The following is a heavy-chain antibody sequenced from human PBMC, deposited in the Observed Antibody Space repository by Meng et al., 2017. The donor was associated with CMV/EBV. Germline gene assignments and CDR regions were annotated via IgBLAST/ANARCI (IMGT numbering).Heavy chain of an antibody. CDR3: ARRGGDYEDY. V-gene: IGHV4-39*01. Sequence: GSLRLSCTVSGGSISSSSYYWGWIRQPPGKGLEWIGSIYYSGSTYYNPSLKSRVNISVDTSKNQFSLKLSSVTAADTAVYYCARRGGDYEDYWGQGTLVTVSS. CDR1: GGSISSSSYY. CDR2: IYYSGST. D-gene: IGHD4-17*01. J-gene: IGHJ4*02.